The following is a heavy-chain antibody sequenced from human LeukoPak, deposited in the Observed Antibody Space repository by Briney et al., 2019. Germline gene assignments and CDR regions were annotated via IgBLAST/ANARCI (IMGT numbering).Heavy chain of an antibody. CDR3: ARNMITFGGVIVMDV. J-gene: IGHJ6*04. Sequence: GGSLRLSCAASGFTFSSYSMNWVRQAPGNGLEWVSYISSSSSTIYYADSVKGRFTISRDNAKNSLYLQMNSLRAEDTAVYYCARNMITFGGVIVMDVWGKGTTVTVSS. CDR2: ISSSSSTI. V-gene: IGHV3-48*01. CDR1: GFTFSSYS. D-gene: IGHD3-16*02.